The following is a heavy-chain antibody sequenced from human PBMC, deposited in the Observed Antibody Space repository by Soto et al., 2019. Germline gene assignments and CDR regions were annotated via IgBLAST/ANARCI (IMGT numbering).Heavy chain of an antibody. CDR1: GFTFSSYW. CDR2: INSDGSST. Sequence: PGGSLRLSCAASGFTFSSYWMHWVRQAPGKGLVWVSRINSDGSSTSYADSVKGRFTISRDNAKNTLYLQMNSLGAEDTAVYYCARDRITGTDPVAFDIWGQGTMVTVSS. J-gene: IGHJ3*02. CDR3: ARDRITGTDPVAFDI. V-gene: IGHV3-74*01. D-gene: IGHD1-7*01.